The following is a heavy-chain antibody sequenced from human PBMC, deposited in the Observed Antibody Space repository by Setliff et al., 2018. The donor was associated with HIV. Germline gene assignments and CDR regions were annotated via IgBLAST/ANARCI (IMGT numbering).Heavy chain of an antibody. V-gene: IGHV1-8*02. D-gene: IGHD3-22*01. Sequence: ASVKVSCKASGYTFNNYYMHWVRQAPGQGLEWMGWMNPDSRNTGYAQRFEGSVTMTWDTSISTAYMELNNVKFEDTAIYYCARARTDYYDRRRRSHYYIDVWARGATVTVS. CDR1: GYTFNNYY. CDR3: ARARTDYYDRRRRSHYYIDV. J-gene: IGHJ6*03. CDR2: MNPDSRNT.